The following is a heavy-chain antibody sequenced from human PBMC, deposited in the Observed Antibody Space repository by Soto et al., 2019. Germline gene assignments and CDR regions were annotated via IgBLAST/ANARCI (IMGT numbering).Heavy chain of an antibody. D-gene: IGHD2-2*01. CDR1: GGSLTSYY. CDR3: SRVDCSKTNCRTRGMDV. CDR2: IYSDGTT. V-gene: IGHV4-4*07. J-gene: IGHJ6*02. Sequence: QVHLQESGPGLVKPSETLSLICTVSGGSLTSYYWSWVRQPVGKGLEWVGRIYSDGTTNYSPSPSLYIRVTMSLDTSKNQFSLWLSAVTAADTAIYYSSRVDCSKTNCRTRGMDVWGQGTTVTVSS.